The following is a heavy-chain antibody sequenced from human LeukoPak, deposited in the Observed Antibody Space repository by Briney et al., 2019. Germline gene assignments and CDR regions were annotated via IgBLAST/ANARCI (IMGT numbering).Heavy chain of an antibody. V-gene: IGHV3-9*03. Sequence: GRSLRLSCAASGFTCDDYAMHWVRQAPGKGLEWVSGISWNSGSIGYADSVKGRFTISRDNAKNSLYLQMNSLRAEDMALYYCAKDGRRYSSSQGTYYFDYWGQGTLVTVSS. CDR1: GFTCDDYA. D-gene: IGHD6-13*01. J-gene: IGHJ4*02. CDR2: ISWNSGSI. CDR3: AKDGRRYSSSQGTYYFDY.